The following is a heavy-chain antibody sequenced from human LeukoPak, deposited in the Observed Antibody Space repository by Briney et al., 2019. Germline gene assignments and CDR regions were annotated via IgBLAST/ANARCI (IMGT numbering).Heavy chain of an antibody. Sequence: SETLSLTCTVSGGSISSSSYYWAWIRQPPGKGLEWIGSIYYSGNTYYNPSLKSRVTISVDTSKNQFSLKLSSVTAADTAVYYCARVDYGSGMAAFYYYMDVWGKGTTVAVSS. CDR1: GGSISSSSYY. V-gene: IGHV4-39*07. D-gene: IGHD3-10*01. CDR2: IYYSGNT. CDR3: ARVDYGSGMAAFYYYMDV. J-gene: IGHJ6*03.